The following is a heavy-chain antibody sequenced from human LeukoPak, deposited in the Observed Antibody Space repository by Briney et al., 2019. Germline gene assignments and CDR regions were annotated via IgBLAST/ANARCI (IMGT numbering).Heavy chain of an antibody. CDR1: GGTFSSYA. Sequence: GSSVKVSCKASGGTFSSYAISWVRQAPGQGLEWMGRIITILGIANYAQKFQGRVTITADKSTSTAYMELSSLRSEDTAVYYCAREGEIPRGNDYWGQGTLVTVSS. CDR2: IITILGIA. J-gene: IGHJ4*02. CDR3: AREGEIPRGNDY. D-gene: IGHD3-10*01. V-gene: IGHV1-69*04.